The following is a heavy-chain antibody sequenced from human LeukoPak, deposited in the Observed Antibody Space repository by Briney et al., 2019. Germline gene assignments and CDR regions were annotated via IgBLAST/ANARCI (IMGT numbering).Heavy chain of an antibody. CDR3: ARIGSEPDPPGNYYYYMDV. Sequence: SETLSLTCTVSGGSISSYYWSWIRQPPGKGLEWIGYIYYSGSTNYNPSLKSRVTILVDMSKNQFSLKLSSVTAADTAVYYRARIGSEPDPPGNYYYYMDVWGKGTTVTVSS. D-gene: IGHD1-14*01. J-gene: IGHJ6*03. CDR2: IYYSGST. V-gene: IGHV4-59*01. CDR1: GGSISSYY.